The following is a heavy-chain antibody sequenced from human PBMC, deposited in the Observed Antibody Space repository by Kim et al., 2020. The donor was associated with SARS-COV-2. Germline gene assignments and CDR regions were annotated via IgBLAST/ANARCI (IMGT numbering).Heavy chain of an antibody. CDR3: ARGYYGSGKS. V-gene: IGHV1-8*01. D-gene: IGHD3-10*01. J-gene: IGHJ5*02. Sequence: NTGYAQKFQGRVTMTRNTSISTAYMGLSSLRSEDTAVYYCARGYYGSGKSWGQGTLVTVSS. CDR2: NT.